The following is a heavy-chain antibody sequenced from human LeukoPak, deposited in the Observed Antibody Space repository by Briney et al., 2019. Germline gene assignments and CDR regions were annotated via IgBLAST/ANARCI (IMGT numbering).Heavy chain of an antibody. CDR1: GGSISSYY. J-gene: IGHJ5*02. D-gene: IGHD3-10*01. CDR3: ARERVGHYGSGQFNWLDP. CDR2: IYYSGST. V-gene: IGHV4-59*01. Sequence: PSETLSLTCTVSGGSISSYYWSWIRQPPGKGLEWIGYIYYSGSTNYNPSLKSRVTISVDTSKNQFSLKLSSVTAADTAVYYCARERVGHYGSGQFNWLDPWGQGTLVTVSS.